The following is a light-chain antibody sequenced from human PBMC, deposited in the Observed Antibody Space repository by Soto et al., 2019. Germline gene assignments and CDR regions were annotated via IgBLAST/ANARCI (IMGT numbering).Light chain of an antibody. Sequence: QSVLTQPASVSGSPGQSITISCTGTNGDVGGYNYVSWYQQHPGKAPELMIYEVSHRPSGVSNRFSGSKSDNTASLTISGLQAEDEADYYCSSYTSISTLYVFXTGTKGTVL. V-gene: IGLV2-14*01. CDR1: NGDVGGYNY. CDR3: SSYTSISTLYV. J-gene: IGLJ1*01. CDR2: EVS.